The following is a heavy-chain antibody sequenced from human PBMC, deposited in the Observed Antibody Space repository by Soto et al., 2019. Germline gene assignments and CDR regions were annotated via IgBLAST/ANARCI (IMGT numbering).Heavy chain of an antibody. Sequence: PSETLSLTCAVYGGSFSGYYWSWIRQPPGKGLEWIGEINHSGSTNYNPSLKSRVTISVDTSKNQFSLKLSSVTAADTAVYYCARGVGASYRPFYGMDVWGQGTTVTVSS. V-gene: IGHV4-34*01. CDR3: ARGVGASYRPFYGMDV. D-gene: IGHD1-26*01. CDR2: INHSGST. CDR1: GGSFSGYY. J-gene: IGHJ6*02.